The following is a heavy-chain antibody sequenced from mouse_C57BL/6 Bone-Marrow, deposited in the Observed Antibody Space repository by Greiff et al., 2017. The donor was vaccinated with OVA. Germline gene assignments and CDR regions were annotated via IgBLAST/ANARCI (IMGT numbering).Heavy chain of an antibody. CDR3: ASSHYGNPAMDD. CDR2: SRNKANDYTT. CDR1: GFTFSDFY. J-gene: IGHJ4*01. V-gene: IGHV7-1*01. D-gene: IGHD2-1*01. Sequence: EVKLVESGGGLVQSGRSLRLSCATSGFTFSDFYMEWVRQAPGKGLEWIAASRNKANDYTTEYSVSVKGRFINARDTSQVILYLQMNALEAEDTAFYYCASSHYGNPAMDDWGKGPSVTAST.